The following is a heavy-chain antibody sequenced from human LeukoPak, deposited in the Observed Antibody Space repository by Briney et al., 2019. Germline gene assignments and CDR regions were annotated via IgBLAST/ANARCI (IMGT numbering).Heavy chain of an antibody. CDR2: IYYSGST. CDR3: ARGYFDWLFLDY. V-gene: IGHV4-59*01. Sequence: PSETLSLTCTVSGGSISSYYWSWIRQPPGKGLEWIGYIYYSGSTNYNPPLKSRVTISVDTSKNQFSLKLSSVTAADTAVYYCARGYFDWLFLDYWGQGTLVTVSS. J-gene: IGHJ4*02. CDR1: GGSISSYY. D-gene: IGHD3-9*01.